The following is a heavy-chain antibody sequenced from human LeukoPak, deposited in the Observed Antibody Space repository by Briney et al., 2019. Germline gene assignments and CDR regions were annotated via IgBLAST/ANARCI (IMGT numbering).Heavy chain of an antibody. CDR1: GVSGVTFYNYV. CDR3: ARSLPYGTTWYGRSDF. D-gene: IGHD6-13*01. CDR2: ISGSGEST. V-gene: IGHV3-23*01. Sequence: GGSLRLSCTASGVSGVTFYNYVMRWVRQAPGKGLEWVSGISGSGESTYYTGSVKGRFTIARDNSKNTLYLQMNSLRAEDTAIYYCARSLPYGTTWYGRSDFWGQGTLVTVSS. J-gene: IGHJ4*02.